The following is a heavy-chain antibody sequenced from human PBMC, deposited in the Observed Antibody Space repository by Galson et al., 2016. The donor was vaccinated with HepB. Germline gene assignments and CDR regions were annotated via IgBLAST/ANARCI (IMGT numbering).Heavy chain of an antibody. CDR2: INEDGNIK. J-gene: IGHJ4*02. Sequence: SLRLSCAASGFTLSDYWMTWVRQAPGKGLEWVANINEDGNIKLYVNSVKGRFTISRDNTRNSVYLEMNSLRADDTAIYYCAKLGVRVATGGVDYWGQGTLVTVSS. CDR1: GFTLSDYW. V-gene: IGHV3-7*03. D-gene: IGHD3-10*01. CDR3: AKLGVRVATGGVDY.